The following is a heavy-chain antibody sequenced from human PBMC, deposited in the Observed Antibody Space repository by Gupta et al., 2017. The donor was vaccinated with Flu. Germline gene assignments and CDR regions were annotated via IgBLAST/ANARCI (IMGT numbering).Heavy chain of an antibody. V-gene: IGHV3-64*07. D-gene: IGHD3-16*02. CDR2: ISNNGVST. Sequence: EVQLAESGGGLVQSGGSLRLSCVASGFGFRDYAMHWVRQAPGKGLESVAAISNNGVSTFYGESVKGRFTISRDNSKSTLYLQMNTLTEADAAVYYCARSDCRSYSCYIGGWGYWGQGTLVTVSS. CDR1: GFGFRDYA. J-gene: IGHJ4*02. CDR3: ARSDCRSYSCYIGGWGY.